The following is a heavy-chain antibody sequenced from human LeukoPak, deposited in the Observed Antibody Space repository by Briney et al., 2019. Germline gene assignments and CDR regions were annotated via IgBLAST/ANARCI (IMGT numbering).Heavy chain of an antibody. CDR2: ISGSGSST. D-gene: IGHD3-10*01. CDR3: AKDQLITMVRGVIGY. CDR1: GFTFSSYA. Sequence: GGSLRLSCAASGFTFSSYAMSWVRQAPGKGLEWVSPISGSGSSTYYADSVKGRFTISRDNSKNTLYVQMNSLRAEDTAVYYCAKDQLITMVRGVIGYWGQGTLVTVSS. V-gene: IGHV3-23*01. J-gene: IGHJ4*02.